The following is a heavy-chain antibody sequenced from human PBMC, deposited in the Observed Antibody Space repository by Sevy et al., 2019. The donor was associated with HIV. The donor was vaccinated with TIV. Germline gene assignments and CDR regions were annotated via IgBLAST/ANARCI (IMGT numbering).Heavy chain of an antibody. CDR2: IIPIFGTA. D-gene: IGHD1-26*01. CDR1: GGTFSSYA. CDR3: ARSELLYYYYGMDV. Sequence: ASVKVSCKASGGTFSSYAISWVRQPPGQGLEWMGGIIPIFGTANYAQKFQGRVTITADESTSTAYMELSSLRSEDTAVYYCARSELLYYYYGMDVWGQGTTVTVSS. V-gene: IGHV1-69*13. J-gene: IGHJ6*02.